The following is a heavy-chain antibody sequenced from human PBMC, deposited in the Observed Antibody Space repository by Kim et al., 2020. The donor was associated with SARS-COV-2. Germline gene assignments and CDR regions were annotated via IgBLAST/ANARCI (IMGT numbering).Heavy chain of an antibody. J-gene: IGHJ4*02. V-gene: IGHV4-59*09. CDR3: ASGRRLASDS. Sequence: GKTNYDPSLKSRVTISVDTSKNQFSLKLSSGTAADTAVYYCASGRRLASDSWGQGTLVTVSS. D-gene: IGHD3-9*01. CDR2: GKT.